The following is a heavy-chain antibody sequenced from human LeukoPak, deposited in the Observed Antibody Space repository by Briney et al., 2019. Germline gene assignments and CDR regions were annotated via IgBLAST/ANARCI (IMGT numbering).Heavy chain of an antibody. CDR1: GFTFSSYW. CDR2: IKQDGSEK. J-gene: IGHJ4*02. D-gene: IGHD3-22*01. V-gene: IGHV3-7*01. CDR3: AREDYYDSSGYYYGDS. Sequence: GGSLRLSCAASGFTFSSYWMSWVRQAPGKGLEWVANIKQDGSEKYYVDSVKGRFTISRDNAKNSLYLQMNSLRAEDTAVYYCAREDYYDSSGYYYGDSWVQGTLVTVSS.